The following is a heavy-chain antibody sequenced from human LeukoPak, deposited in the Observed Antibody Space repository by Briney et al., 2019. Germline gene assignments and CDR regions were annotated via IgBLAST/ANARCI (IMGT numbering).Heavy chain of an antibody. CDR2: IGGSGANT. CDR3: AKAKGLLFFDY. V-gene: IGHV3-23*01. CDR1: GFTFSSYA. J-gene: IGHJ4*02. Sequence: GGSLRLSCAASGFTFSSYAMTWVRQAPGKGLEYVSAIGGSGANTYYADSVKGRFTISRDNSKNTLYLQMNSLRAEDTAVYHCAKAKGLLFFDYWGQGTPVTVSS. D-gene: IGHD2-21*02.